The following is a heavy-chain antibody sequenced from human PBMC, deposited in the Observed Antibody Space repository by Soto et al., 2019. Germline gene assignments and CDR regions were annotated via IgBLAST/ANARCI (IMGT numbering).Heavy chain of an antibody. V-gene: IGHV3-23*01. J-gene: IGHJ3*02. CDR1: GFTFSSYA. CDR3: AKGGRFLEWLFSHDAFDI. Sequence: EVQLLESGGGLVQPGGSLRLSCAASGFTFSSYAMSWVRQAPGKGLEWVSAISGSGGSTYYADSVKGRFTISRDNSKNTLYLQMISLSAEDTAVYYCAKGGRFLEWLFSHDAFDIWGQGTMVTLSS. D-gene: IGHD3-3*01. CDR2: ISGSGGST.